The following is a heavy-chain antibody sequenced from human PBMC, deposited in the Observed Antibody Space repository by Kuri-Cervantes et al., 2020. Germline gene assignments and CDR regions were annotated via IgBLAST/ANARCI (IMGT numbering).Heavy chain of an antibody. CDR2: ISSSSSTI. Sequence: GGSLRLSCAASGFTFSSYSMNWVRQAPGKGLEWVSYISSSSSTIYYADSVKGRFTISRDNAKNSLYLQMNSLRAEDTAVYYCAKARDYGDYLNSFDPWGQGTLVTVSS. D-gene: IGHD4-17*01. V-gene: IGHV3-48*01. CDR3: AKARDYGDYLNSFDP. J-gene: IGHJ5*02. CDR1: GFTFSSYS.